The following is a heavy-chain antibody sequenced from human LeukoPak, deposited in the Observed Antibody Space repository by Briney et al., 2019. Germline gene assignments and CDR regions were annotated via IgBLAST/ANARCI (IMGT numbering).Heavy chain of an antibody. CDR3: ARDHEY. V-gene: IGHV3-48*01. Sequence: GGSLRLSCAASGFTFSNYNMNWVRQAPGKGLEWVSYISSSTSTIYYADSVKGRFTISRDNAKNSLYLQMKSLRAEDTAVYYCARDHEYWGQGILVTVSS. J-gene: IGHJ4*02. CDR1: GFTFSNYN. CDR2: ISSSTSTI.